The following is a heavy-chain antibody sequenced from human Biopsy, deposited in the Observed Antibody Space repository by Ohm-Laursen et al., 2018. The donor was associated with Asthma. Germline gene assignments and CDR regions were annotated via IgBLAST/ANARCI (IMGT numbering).Heavy chain of an antibody. Sequence: TLSLTCSVSGGSISSFNWSWIRQPPGMGLDWIGNIYYSGTTNYNPSLKSRATISVDTSKNQFSLMLNSVTVVDTVVYYCARRAPPGIVVPPVGGGMDVWGQGPTVTVSS. V-gene: IGHV4-59*01. CDR3: ARRAPPGIVVPPVGGGMDV. D-gene: IGHD2-2*01. CDR1: GGSISSFN. J-gene: IGHJ6*02. CDR2: IYYSGTT.